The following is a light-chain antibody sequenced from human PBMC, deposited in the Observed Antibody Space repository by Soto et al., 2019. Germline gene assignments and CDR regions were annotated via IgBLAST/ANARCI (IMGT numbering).Light chain of an antibody. J-gene: IGLJ2*01. CDR1: SNDVGAYNF. V-gene: IGLV2-8*01. Sequence: QSALTQPPSASGSPGQSVTISCTGTSNDVGAYNFISWYQQHPGKAPKLMIYEVNKRPSGVPDRFSGSKSGNTASLTVSDLQAEDEADYYCSSYGGSNNLLFGGGTKLTVL. CDR2: EVN. CDR3: SSYGGSNNLL.